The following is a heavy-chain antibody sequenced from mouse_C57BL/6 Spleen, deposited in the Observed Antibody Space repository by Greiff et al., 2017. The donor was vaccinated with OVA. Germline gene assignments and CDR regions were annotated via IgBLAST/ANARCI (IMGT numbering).Heavy chain of an antibody. Sequence: VQLQQSGPVLVKPGASVKMSCKASGYTFTDYYMNWVKQSHGKSLEWIGVINPYNGGTSYNQKFKGKATLTVDKSSSTAYMELNSLTSEDSAVYYGARSRYGSSYVWYFDVWGTGTTVTVSS. J-gene: IGHJ1*03. V-gene: IGHV1-19*01. D-gene: IGHD1-1*01. CDR1: GYTFTDYY. CDR2: INPYNGGT. CDR3: ARSRYGSSYVWYFDV.